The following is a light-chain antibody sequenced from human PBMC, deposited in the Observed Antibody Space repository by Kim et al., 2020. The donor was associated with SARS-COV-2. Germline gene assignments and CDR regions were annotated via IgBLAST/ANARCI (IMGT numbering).Light chain of an antibody. CDR2: KAS. V-gene: IGKV1-5*03. CDR3: QQYNDYVLT. Sequence: ASVGDRVTITCRASQSIHSWLAWYQQKPGKAPKLLIYKASSLDSGVPSRFSGSGSGTEFTLTISSLQPDDFATYYCQQYNDYVLTFGGGTKVDIK. CDR1: QSIHSW. J-gene: IGKJ4*01.